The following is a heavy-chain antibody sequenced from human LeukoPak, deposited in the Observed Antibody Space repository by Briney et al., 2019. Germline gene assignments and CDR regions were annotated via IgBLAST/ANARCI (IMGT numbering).Heavy chain of an antibody. CDR1: GFTFSSYA. Sequence: GESLRLSCAASGFTFSSYAMSWVRQAPGEGLEWVSAISGSGGSTYYADSVKGRFTISRDNSKNTLYLQMNSLRAEDTAVYYCAKDSSSWFFVRIGFDPWGQGTLVTVSS. V-gene: IGHV3-23*01. J-gene: IGHJ5*02. D-gene: IGHD6-13*01. CDR3: AKDSSSWFFVRIGFDP. CDR2: ISGSGGST.